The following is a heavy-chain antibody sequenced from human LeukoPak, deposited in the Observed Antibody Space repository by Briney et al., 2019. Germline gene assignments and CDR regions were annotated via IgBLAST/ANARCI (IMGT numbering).Heavy chain of an antibody. CDR3: ARVRSGTNNFDY. V-gene: IGHV2-70*11. CDR2: IDWDDDK. Sequence: SGPTLVNPTQTLTLTCTFSGFSLSTSGMCVSWIRQPPGKALEWLARIDWDDDKYYSTSLKTRLTISKDTSKNQVVLTMTNMDPVDTATYYCARVRSGTNNFDYWGQGTLVTVSS. CDR1: GFSLSTSGMC. J-gene: IGHJ4*02. D-gene: IGHD2-15*01.